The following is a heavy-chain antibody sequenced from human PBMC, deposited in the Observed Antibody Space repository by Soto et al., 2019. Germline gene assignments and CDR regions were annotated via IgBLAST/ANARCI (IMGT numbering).Heavy chain of an antibody. Sequence: GGSLRLSCAASGFTFSSYGMHWVRQAPGKGLEWVAVIWYDGGNKYYADSVKGRFTISRDNSKNTLYLQMNSLRAEDTALYYCARDSKDDSSGYYGGFDYWGQGSLVTVSS. CDR3: ARDSKDDSSGYYGGFDY. V-gene: IGHV3-33*01. J-gene: IGHJ4*02. D-gene: IGHD3-22*01. CDR1: GFTFSSYG. CDR2: IWYDGGNK.